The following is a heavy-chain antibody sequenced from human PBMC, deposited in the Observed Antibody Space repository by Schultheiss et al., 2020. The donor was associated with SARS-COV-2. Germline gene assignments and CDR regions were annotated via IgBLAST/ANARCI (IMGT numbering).Heavy chain of an antibody. CDR2: IYHSGST. Sequence: SETLSLTCTVSGGSISSSSYYWGWIRQPPGKGLEWIGSIYHSGSTYYNPSLKSRVTISVDTSKNQFSLKLSSVTAADTAVYYCARHAYYYDSSGYHLFDYWGQGTLVTVSS. D-gene: IGHD3-22*01. V-gene: IGHV4-39*01. CDR1: GGSISSSSYY. J-gene: IGHJ4*02. CDR3: ARHAYYYDSSGYHLFDY.